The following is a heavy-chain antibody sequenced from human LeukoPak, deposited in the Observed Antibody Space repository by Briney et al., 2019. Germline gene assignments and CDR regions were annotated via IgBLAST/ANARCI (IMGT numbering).Heavy chain of an antibody. J-gene: IGHJ6*02. CDR3: ATDQRGAGLGFVYGSGSFNGLDV. CDR1: GYTLTELS. CDR2: FDSEDGET. Sequence: ASVKVSCKVSGYTLTELSMHWVRQAPGKGREWLGGFDSEDGETIYAQKFQGRVTMTEDTSTDTGYMELSSLRSEDTAVYYCATDQRGAGLGFVYGSGSFNGLDVWGQGTTVTVSS. V-gene: IGHV1-24*01. D-gene: IGHD3-10*01.